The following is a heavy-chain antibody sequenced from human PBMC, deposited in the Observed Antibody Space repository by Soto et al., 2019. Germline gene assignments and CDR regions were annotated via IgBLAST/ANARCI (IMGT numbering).Heavy chain of an antibody. Sequence: SETLSFTCTVSGGSISSYYWSWIRQPPGKGLEWIGYIYYSGSTNYNPSLKSRVTISVDTSKNQFSLKLSSVTAADTAVYYCARDSSGLGNIAWFDPWGQGTLVTVSS. CDR2: IYYSGST. CDR3: ARDSSGLGNIAWFDP. V-gene: IGHV4-59*01. J-gene: IGHJ5*02. D-gene: IGHD6-19*01. CDR1: GGSISSYY.